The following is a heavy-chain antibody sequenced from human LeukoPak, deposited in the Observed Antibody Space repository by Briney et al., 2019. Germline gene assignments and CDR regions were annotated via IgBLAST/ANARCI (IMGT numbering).Heavy chain of an antibody. CDR2: INSDGSST. CDR1: GFTFNSYW. CDR3: AREVAYYGSGRSIDY. J-gene: IGHJ4*02. D-gene: IGHD3-10*01. Sequence: SGGSLRLSCAASGFTFNSYWMHWVRQAPGKGLVWVSRINSDGSSTSSADSVKGRFTISRDNAKNTLYLQMNSLRAEDTAVYYCAREVAYYGSGRSIDYWGQGTLVTVSS. V-gene: IGHV3-74*01.